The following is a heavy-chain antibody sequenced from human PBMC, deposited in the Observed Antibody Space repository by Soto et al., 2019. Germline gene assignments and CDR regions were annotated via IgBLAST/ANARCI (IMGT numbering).Heavy chain of an antibody. V-gene: IGHV3-23*01. CDR3: AKEVWSGPMDV. CDR2: TGGGGTDT. J-gene: IGHJ6*02. D-gene: IGHD3-3*01. Sequence: PGGSLRLSCAASGFTFSRYPMSWVRQAPGKGLEWVSATGGGGTDTYYADSVKGRFTISRDNSKNTQYLQMNSLRAEDTAVYYCAKEVWSGPMDVWGQGTTVTVSS. CDR1: GFTFSRYP.